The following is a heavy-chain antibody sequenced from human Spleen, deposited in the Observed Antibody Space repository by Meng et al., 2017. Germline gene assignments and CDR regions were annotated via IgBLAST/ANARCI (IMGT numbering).Heavy chain of an antibody. CDR2: ISWNGGST. J-gene: IGHJ3*02. Sequence: GESLKISCAASGFTFDDYGMSWVRQAPGKGLQWVSGISWNGGSTGYADSVKGRFTISRDNAKNSLYLQMNSLRAEDTAVYYCARVSEYYDILTGYPDAFDIWGQGTMVTVSS. D-gene: IGHD3-9*01. V-gene: IGHV3-20*04. CDR1: GFTFDDYG. CDR3: ARVSEYYDILTGYPDAFDI.